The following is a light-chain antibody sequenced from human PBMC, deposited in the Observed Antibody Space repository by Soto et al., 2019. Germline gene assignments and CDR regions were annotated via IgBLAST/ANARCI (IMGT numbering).Light chain of an antibody. J-gene: IGKJ5*01. Sequence: EIVLTQSPGTLYLYPGERATLSCRASQSVSSSYLAWYQQKPGQAPRLLIYGASSRATGIPDRFSGSGSGTDFSLTISRLEPEDSAVYYWQQYGSPITFGQGTRLEI. CDR2: GAS. CDR1: QSVSSSY. V-gene: IGKV3-20*01. CDR3: QQYGSPIT.